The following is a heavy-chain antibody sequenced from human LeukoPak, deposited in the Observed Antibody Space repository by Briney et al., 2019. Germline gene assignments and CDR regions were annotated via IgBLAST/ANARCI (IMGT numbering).Heavy chain of an antibody. Sequence: GRSLRLSCAASGFTVSSSYMSWVREARGKGLEWVSIIASVGTTCTADSVKGRFTISGNNSKNTFYHQVTSLRDEDTAVYYGAKDLEAADTYYFDYWGQGTMVTVSS. V-gene: IGHV3-66*01. CDR1: GFTVSSSY. J-gene: IGHJ4*02. D-gene: IGHD6-13*01. CDR3: AKDLEAADTYYFDY. CDR2: IASVGTT.